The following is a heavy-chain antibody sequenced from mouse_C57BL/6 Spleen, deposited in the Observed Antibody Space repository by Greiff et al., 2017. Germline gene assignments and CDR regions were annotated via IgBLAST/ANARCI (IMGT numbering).Heavy chain of an antibody. CDR3: SIGITAVEKYFGV. CDR1: GYTFTSYW. J-gene: IGHJ1*03. CDR2: IHPSDSDT. Sequence: QVQLQQPGAELVKPGASVKVSCKASGYTFTSYWMPWVKQRPGQGLEWIGRIHPSDSDTNYNQKFKGKATLTVDKCSSTASMQLSILTSEDSSVYDCSIGITAVEKYFGVWGTGTTVT. D-gene: IGHD1-1*01. V-gene: IGHV1-74*01.